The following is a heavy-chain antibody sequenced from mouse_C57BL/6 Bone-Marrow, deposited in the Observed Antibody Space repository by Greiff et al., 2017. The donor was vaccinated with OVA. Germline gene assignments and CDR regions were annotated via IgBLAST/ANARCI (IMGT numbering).Heavy chain of an antibody. J-gene: IGHJ4*01. Sequence: QVQLQQPGAELVMPGASVKLSCKASGYTFTSYWMHWVKQRPGQGLEWIGEIDPSDSYTNYNQKFKGKSTLTVDKSSSTAYMQLSSLTSEDSAVYYCATPYDYDEYAMDYWGQGTSVTVSS. CDR1: GYTFTSYW. CDR2: IDPSDSYT. D-gene: IGHD2-4*01. CDR3: ATPYDYDEYAMDY. V-gene: IGHV1-69*01.